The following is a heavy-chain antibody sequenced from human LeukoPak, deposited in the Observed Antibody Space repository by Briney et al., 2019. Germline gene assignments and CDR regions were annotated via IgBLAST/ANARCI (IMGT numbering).Heavy chain of an antibody. J-gene: IGHJ4*02. V-gene: IGHV3-30*02. CDR2: IRYDGSNK. CDR1: GFTFNNYG. CDR3: AKDPTHYRVWDDYDSRRLSH. D-gene: IGHD3-22*01. Sequence: GGSLRLSCAASGFTFNNYGIHWVRQAPGKGLEWVAFIRYDGSNKYYADSVKGRFTISRDNSKNTLYLQMNSLRAEDTAVYYCAKDPTHYRVWDDYDSRRLSHWGQGTLVTVSS.